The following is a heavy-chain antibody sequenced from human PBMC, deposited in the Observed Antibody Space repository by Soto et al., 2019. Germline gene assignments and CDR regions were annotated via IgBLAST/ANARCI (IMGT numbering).Heavy chain of an antibody. CDR3: ARVVQGIDY. V-gene: IGHV4-4*02. Sequence: SETLCLTCGVSGGSIGVNGGSWVRQPPGKGLEWIGEIYHSGSTNYNPSLKSRLTISVDKSKNQFSLKLSSVTAADTAVYYCARVVQGIDYWGQGTLVTVSS. J-gene: IGHJ4*02. CDR1: GGSIGVNG. CDR2: IYHSGST. D-gene: IGHD3-10*01.